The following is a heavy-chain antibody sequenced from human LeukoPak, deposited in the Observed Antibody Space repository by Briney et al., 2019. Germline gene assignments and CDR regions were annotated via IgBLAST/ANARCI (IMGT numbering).Heavy chain of an antibody. CDR3: ARHYDSSAYWYYFDY. CDR1: GGSISSYS. CDR2: IYNSGST. D-gene: IGHD3-22*01. J-gene: IGHJ4*02. Sequence: SETLSLTCTVSGGSISSYSCSWIRQPPGKGLEWIGYIYNSGSTNYNPSLKSRVTISVDTSKNQFSLKLSSVTAADTAVYYCARHYDSSAYWYYFDYWGQGTLVTVSS. V-gene: IGHV4-59*08.